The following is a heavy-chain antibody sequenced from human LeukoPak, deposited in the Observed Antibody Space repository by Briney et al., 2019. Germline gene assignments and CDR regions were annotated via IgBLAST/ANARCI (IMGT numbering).Heavy chain of an antibody. CDR3: ARVSGDTSGFIRY. V-gene: IGHV4-38-2*02. CDR1: GDSISKPYY. Sequence: SETLSLTCSVSGDSISKPYYWGWLRQPPGQGLEWIGSIYHSGSTYYNPSLTSRVTMSVDTSKNQFSLMLNSVTAADTGVYYCARVSGDTSGFIRYSGQGTLVTVSS. D-gene: IGHD3-22*01. J-gene: IGHJ4*02. CDR2: IYHSGST.